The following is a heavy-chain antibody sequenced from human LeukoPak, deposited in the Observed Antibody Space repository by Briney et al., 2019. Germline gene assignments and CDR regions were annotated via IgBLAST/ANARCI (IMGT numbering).Heavy chain of an antibody. CDR1: GFTYTNAW. V-gene: IGHV3-15*01. CDR3: TTDLGTYYHGSQRLIPIDY. Sequence: GGSLRLSCADSGFTYTNAWMSWVRQAPGKGLEWIGRIKSKTDGETTNYAEPVRGRFTISRDDSKSAVYLQMNSLKIEDTAVYYCTTDLGTYYHGSQRLIPIDYWGQGTLVTVSS. CDR2: IKSKTDGETT. J-gene: IGHJ4*02. D-gene: IGHD3-10*01.